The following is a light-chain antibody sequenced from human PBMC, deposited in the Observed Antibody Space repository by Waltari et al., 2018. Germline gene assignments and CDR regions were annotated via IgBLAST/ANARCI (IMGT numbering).Light chain of an antibody. V-gene: IGKV3-20*01. CDR2: DTS. CDR1: QAVRRF. J-gene: IGKJ1*01. CDR3: QKYGSLPAT. Sequence: ELVLTQSPGTLSLSPGERATLSCRASQAVRRFLAWYQQKPGQAPRLLIYDTSARATGIPDRFSGSGSGTDFSLTISRLEPEDFAVYYCQKYGSLPATFGQGTKVEIK.